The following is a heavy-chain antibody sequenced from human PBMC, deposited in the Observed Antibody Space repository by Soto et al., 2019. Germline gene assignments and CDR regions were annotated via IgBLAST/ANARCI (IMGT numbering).Heavy chain of an antibody. Sequence: QLQLQESGPGLVKPSETLSLTCTVSGGSISSSSYYWGWIRQPPGKGLEWIGSIYYSVSTYYNPSLKSRVTISVDTSKNQFSLNLSSVTAADTAVYYCARRGSSSWYGYWGQGTLVTVSS. CDR3: ARRGSSSWYGY. D-gene: IGHD6-13*01. V-gene: IGHV4-39*01. J-gene: IGHJ4*02. CDR1: GGSISSSSYY. CDR2: IYYSVST.